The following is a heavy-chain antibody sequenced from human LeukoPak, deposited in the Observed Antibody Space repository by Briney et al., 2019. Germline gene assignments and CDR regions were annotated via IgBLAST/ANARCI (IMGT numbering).Heavy chain of an antibody. CDR3: ARVSFYSSSSSY. V-gene: IGHV1-2*06. Sequence: ASVKVSCKASGYTFTGYYMHWVRQAPGQGLEWMGRINPNSGGTNYAQKFQGRVTMTRDTSTSTAYMELSRLRSDDTAVYYCARVSFYSSSSSYWGQGTVVTVSS. J-gene: IGHJ4*02. CDR1: GYTFTGYY. CDR2: INPNSGGT. D-gene: IGHD6-6*01.